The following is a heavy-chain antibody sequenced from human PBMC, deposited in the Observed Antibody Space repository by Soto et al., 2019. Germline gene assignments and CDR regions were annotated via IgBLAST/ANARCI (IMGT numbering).Heavy chain of an antibody. J-gene: IGHJ4*02. D-gene: IGHD6-13*01. Sequence: GGSLRLSCAASGFTFRNYGMHWVRQAPGKGLEWVEVISHDGSDKYYADSMKGRFIISRDNSENTLFLNMNSLKTEDTAVYYCAKENQHLVHDXWGQGTLVTVSX. CDR3: AKENQHLVHDX. CDR1: GFTFRNYG. CDR2: ISHDGSDK. V-gene: IGHV3-30*18.